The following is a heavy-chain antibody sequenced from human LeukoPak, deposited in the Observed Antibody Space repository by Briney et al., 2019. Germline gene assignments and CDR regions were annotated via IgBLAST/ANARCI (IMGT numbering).Heavy chain of an antibody. Sequence: GGSLRLSCAASGFTFSSYAMHWVRQAPGKGLEWVAVISYDGSNKYYADSVKGRFTISRDNSKNTLYLQMNSLRAEDTAVYYCAREGSSWSYFDYWGQGTLVTVSS. D-gene: IGHD6-13*01. CDR3: AREGSSWSYFDY. V-gene: IGHV3-30-3*01. J-gene: IGHJ4*02. CDR1: GFTFSSYA. CDR2: ISYDGSNK.